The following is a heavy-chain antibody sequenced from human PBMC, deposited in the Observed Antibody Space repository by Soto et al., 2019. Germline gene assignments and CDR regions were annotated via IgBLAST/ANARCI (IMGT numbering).Heavy chain of an antibody. CDR3: ARDFGGILRFGAS. Sequence: VQLVESGGGLVQPGGSLRLSCAASGFTFSTYNMNWVRQAPGKGLECVSSIPSSTSYIFYADSVKGRFTISRDNAKNSLYLQMNSLRAEDTAVYYCARDFGGILRFGASWGQGTLVTVSS. J-gene: IGHJ5*02. V-gene: IGHV3-21*01. CDR1: GFTFSTYN. D-gene: IGHD3-10*01. CDR2: IPSSTSYI.